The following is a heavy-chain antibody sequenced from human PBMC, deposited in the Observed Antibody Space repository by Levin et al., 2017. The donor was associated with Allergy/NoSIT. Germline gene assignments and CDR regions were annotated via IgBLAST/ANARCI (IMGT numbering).Heavy chain of an antibody. J-gene: IGHJ6*04. V-gene: IGHV3-23*01. CDR2: IGDSGGTT. D-gene: IGHD2-2*01. CDR1: GFTFKSYS. Sequence: RGESLKISCAVSGFTFKSYSMAWVRQAPGKGLEWVSTIGDSGGTTNYAESVKGRFTISRDSSRNTLNLQMSSLRAEDTAIYYCAKGTTTSSYAPLDVWGKGTTVTVSS. CDR3: AKGTTTSSYAPLDV.